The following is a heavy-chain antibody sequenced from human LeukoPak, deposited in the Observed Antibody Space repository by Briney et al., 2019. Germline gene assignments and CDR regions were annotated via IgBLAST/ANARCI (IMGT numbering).Heavy chain of an antibody. D-gene: IGHD4-17*01. CDR3: ARDQYDYGDYSFEY. CDR1: GYTFTGYY. Sequence: GASVKVSCKASGYTFTGYYMHWVRQAPGQGLEWMGRINPNSGGTNYAQKFQGRVTMTRDTSISTAYMELSRLRSDDTAVYYCARDQYDYGDYSFEYWGEGTLVTVSS. V-gene: IGHV1-2*06. CDR2: INPNSGGT. J-gene: IGHJ4*02.